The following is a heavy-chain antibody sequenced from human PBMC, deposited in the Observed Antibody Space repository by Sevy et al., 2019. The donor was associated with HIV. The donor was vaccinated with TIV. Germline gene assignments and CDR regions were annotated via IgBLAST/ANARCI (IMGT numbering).Heavy chain of an antibody. CDR1: GFTFSSYG. CDR3: AREIKVVPAAPDRVDYYGMDV. J-gene: IGHJ6*02. CDR2: IWYYGSNK. D-gene: IGHD2-2*01. Sequence: GGSLRLSCAASGFTFSSYGMHWVRQAPGKGLEWVAVIWYYGSNKYYADSVKGRFTISRDNSKNTLYLQMNSLRAEDTAVYYCAREIKVVPAAPDRVDYYGMDVWGQGTTVTVSS. V-gene: IGHV3-33*01.